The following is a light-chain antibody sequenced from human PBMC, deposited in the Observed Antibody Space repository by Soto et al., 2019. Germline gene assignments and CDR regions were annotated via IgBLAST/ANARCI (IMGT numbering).Light chain of an antibody. CDR3: QQYGSSPR. V-gene: IGKV3-20*01. CDR1: QSVSSN. CDR2: GAS. Sequence: IVMTQSPDTLSVSPGKRATLSFRASQSVSSNLAWYQQKPGQAPRLLIYGASSRATGIPDRFSGSGSGTDFTLTISRLEPEDFAVYYCQQYGSSPRFGGGTKVDIK. J-gene: IGKJ4*01.